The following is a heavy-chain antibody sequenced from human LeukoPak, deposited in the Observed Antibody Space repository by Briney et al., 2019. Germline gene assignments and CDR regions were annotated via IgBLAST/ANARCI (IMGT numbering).Heavy chain of an antibody. Sequence: GRSLRLSCAASGFTFSDYYMSWIRQAPGKGLEWVSYISSSGSTIYYADSVKGRFTISRDNAKNSLYLQMNSLRAEDTAVYYCASPRVSYSYYYYMDVWGKGTTVTVSS. CDR3: ASPRVSYSYYYYMDV. CDR2: ISSSGSTI. V-gene: IGHV3-11*01. CDR1: GFTFSDYY. J-gene: IGHJ6*03. D-gene: IGHD2-15*01.